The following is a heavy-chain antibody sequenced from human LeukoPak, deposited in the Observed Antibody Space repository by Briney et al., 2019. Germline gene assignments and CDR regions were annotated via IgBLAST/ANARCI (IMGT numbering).Heavy chain of an antibody. D-gene: IGHD3-10*01. J-gene: IGHJ6*03. CDR1: GGSISSHF. Sequence: PSETLSLTCTVSGGSISSHFWTWIRQAPGKRLKWLGYVSKSGSTNYNPSLQSRITISLDTSKNQFSLKLSFVTAADTAVYYCALTMIRGSYYYMDVWGRGTTVTVSS. CDR2: VSKSGST. V-gene: IGHV4-59*11. CDR3: ALTMIRGSYYYMDV.